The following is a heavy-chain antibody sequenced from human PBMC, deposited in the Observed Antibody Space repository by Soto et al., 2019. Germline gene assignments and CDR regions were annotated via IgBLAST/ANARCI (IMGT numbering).Heavy chain of an antibody. CDR1: GFTFSDSV. J-gene: IGHJ4*02. D-gene: IGHD3-22*01. CDR2: MSGDGRT. CDR3: VKWHTSNFDSLPFTGFDF. V-gene: IGHV3-23*01. Sequence: GGSLRLSCVGSGFTFSDSVMAWVRQAPGKGLEWLSVMSGDGRTRYALSVTGRFTISRDNSKNTLYLQMRSLRAEDAAAYYCVKWHTSNFDSLPFTGFDFWGQGTQVTVYS.